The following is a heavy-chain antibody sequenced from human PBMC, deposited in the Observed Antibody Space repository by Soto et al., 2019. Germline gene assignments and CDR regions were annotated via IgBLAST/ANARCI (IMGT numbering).Heavy chain of an antibody. D-gene: IGHD6-13*01. CDR3: AAPTGYSSSWYPTHYYYYGMDV. CDR2: IIPIFGTA. J-gene: IGHJ6*02. Sequence: QVQLVQSGAEVKKPGSSVKVSCTASGGTFSSYAISWVRQAPGQGLEWMGGIIPIFGTANYAQKFQGRVTITADESTSTAYMELSSLRSEDTAVYYCAAPTGYSSSWYPTHYYYYGMDVWGQGTTVTVSS. V-gene: IGHV1-69*01. CDR1: GGTFSSYA.